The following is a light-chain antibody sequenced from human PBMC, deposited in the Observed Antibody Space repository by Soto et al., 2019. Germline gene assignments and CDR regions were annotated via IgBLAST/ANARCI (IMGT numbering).Light chain of an antibody. V-gene: IGKV3-15*01. Sequence: IVMPQFPATLSVAPGERATLSCRASQSVSSNLAWYQQKPGQAPRLLIYGASTRATGIPARFSGSGSGTDFTLTITPLEPEDSAVYFCQQYGNSPITFGQGTRLEIK. CDR3: QQYGNSPIT. CDR2: GAS. CDR1: QSVSSN. J-gene: IGKJ5*01.